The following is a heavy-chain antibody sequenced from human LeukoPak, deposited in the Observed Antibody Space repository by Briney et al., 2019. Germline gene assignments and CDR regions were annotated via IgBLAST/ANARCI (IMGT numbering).Heavy chain of an antibody. J-gene: IGHJ4*02. Sequence: SETLSPTCAVYGGSFSGYYWSWIRQPPGKGLEWIGEINHSGSTNYNPSLKSRVTISVDTSTNPFSLKLSSVTAADTATYYCAKSGGYGLIDYWGQGTLVTVSS. V-gene: IGHV4-34*01. CDR1: GGSFSGYY. D-gene: IGHD1-26*01. CDR2: INHSGST. CDR3: AKSGGYGLIDY.